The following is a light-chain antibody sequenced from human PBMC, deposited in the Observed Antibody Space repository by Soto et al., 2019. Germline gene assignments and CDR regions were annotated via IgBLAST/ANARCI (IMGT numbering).Light chain of an antibody. CDR2: EGS. CDR1: NSDIGSRNL. Sequence: QSVLTQPASVSGSPGQSITLSCTGTNSDIGSRNLVSWYQQHPGIAPKLIIYEGSRRPSGISHRFSGSRSGNTASLIISGLRAEDEAAYYCCSYAKSGSFVFGTGTKLTVL. CDR3: CSYAKSGSFV. V-gene: IGLV2-23*01. J-gene: IGLJ1*01.